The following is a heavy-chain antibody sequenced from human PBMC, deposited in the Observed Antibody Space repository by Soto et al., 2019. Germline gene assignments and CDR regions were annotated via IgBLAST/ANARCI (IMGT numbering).Heavy chain of an antibody. Sequence: QVQLVQSGAEVKKPGSSVKVSCKASGGTFSSYTISWVRQAPGQGLEWMGRIIPILGIANYAQKFQGRVTINADXXTXTXSMELSSVRSEDTAVYYCARDPFHYYGSGRPNWFDPWGQGTLVTVSS. CDR3: ARDPFHYYGSGRPNWFDP. D-gene: IGHD3-10*01. J-gene: IGHJ5*02. CDR2: IIPILGIA. CDR1: GGTFSSYT. V-gene: IGHV1-69*08.